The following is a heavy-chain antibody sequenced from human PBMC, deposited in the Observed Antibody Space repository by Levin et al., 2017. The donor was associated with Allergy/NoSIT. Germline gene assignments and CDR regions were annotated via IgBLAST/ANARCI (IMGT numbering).Heavy chain of an antibody. CDR3: ARVRGDYDSKKWDFDI. D-gene: IGHD3-22*01. Sequence: GESLKISCKASGYTFTGYYMHWVRQAPGQGLEWMGWINPNSGGTNYAQKFQGRVTMTRDTSISTAYMELSRLRSDDTAVYYCARVRGDYDSKKWDFDIWGQGTMVTVSS. CDR2: INPNSGGT. J-gene: IGHJ3*02. CDR1: GYTFTGYY. V-gene: IGHV1-2*02.